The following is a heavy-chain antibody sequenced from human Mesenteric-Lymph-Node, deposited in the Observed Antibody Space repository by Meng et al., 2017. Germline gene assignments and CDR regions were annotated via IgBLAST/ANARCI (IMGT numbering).Heavy chain of an antibody. CDR3: ARYNHYGRV. Sequence: GESLKISCAASGFTFSSFWMSWVRQAPGKGLEWVANIKEDGSETHYVDPVKGRFTNSRDNAKNSMFVQRNSLRAEGTAVYYCARYNHYGRVWGQGTLVTVSS. CDR2: IKEDGSET. CDR1: GFTFSSFW. V-gene: IGHV3-7*01. D-gene: IGHD4-17*01. J-gene: IGHJ4*02.